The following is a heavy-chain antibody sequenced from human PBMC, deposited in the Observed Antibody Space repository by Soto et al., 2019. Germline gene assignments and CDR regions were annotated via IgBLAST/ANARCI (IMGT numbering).Heavy chain of an antibody. CDR1: GFTFGDYA. CDR3: VKGSNYYGMDV. V-gene: IGHV3-9*01. J-gene: IGHJ6*02. Sequence: VQLVESGGGVVQPGGSLRLSCAASGFTFGDYAIHWVRQAPGKGLEWVSGISWNSGVTVYADSVRGRFTVFRDNARNSVYLQMNSLRREDTGLYYCVKGSNYYGMDVWGQGTTVTVSS. CDR2: ISWNSGVT.